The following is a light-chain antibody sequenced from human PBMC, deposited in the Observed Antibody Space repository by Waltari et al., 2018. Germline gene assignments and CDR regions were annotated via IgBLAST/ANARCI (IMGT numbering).Light chain of an antibody. CDR3: QSYDSSRV. Sequence: NFMLTQPHSVSESPGKTVTISCTRSSGSIASNYVQWYQQRPGSSPTTVIYEDNQSPSGLPDRCSGSIDSSSNSASLTISGLKTEDEADYYCQSYDSSRVFGGGTKLTVL. CDR1: SGSIASNY. J-gene: IGLJ2*01. V-gene: IGLV6-57*01. CDR2: EDN.